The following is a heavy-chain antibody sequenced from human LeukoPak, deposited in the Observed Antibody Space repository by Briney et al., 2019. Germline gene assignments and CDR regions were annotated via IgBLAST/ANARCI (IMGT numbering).Heavy chain of an antibody. Sequence: ASVKVSCKASGYTFTSYGISWVRQAPGQGLEWMGWISAYNGNTNYAQKLQGRVTMTTDTSTSTAYMELRSLRSDDTAVYYCGRDSLSLAANYYYYGMDVWGKGTTVTVSS. CDR1: GYTFTSYG. V-gene: IGHV1-18*04. CDR3: GRDSLSLAANYYYYGMDV. J-gene: IGHJ6*04. D-gene: IGHD6-25*01. CDR2: ISAYNGNT.